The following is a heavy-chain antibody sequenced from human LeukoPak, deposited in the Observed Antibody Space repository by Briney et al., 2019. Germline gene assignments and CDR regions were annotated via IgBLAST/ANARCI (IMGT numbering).Heavy chain of an antibody. V-gene: IGHV3-23*01. CDR1: GFTLSSYA. CDR2: ISGDGDST. Sequence: GGSLRLSCAASGFTLSSYAMSWVRQAPGKGLEWVSGISGDGDSTYYPDSVKGRFTISRDNSKNTLYLQVNSLRAEDTAVYYCAKALSGWSSDFDYWGQGTLVTVSS. J-gene: IGHJ4*02. D-gene: IGHD6-19*01. CDR3: AKALSGWSSDFDY.